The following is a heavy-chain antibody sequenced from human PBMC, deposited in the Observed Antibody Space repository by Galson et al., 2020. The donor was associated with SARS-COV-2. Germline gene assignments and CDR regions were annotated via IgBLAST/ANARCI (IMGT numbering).Heavy chain of an antibody. Sequence: GESLKISCAASGFTFSNAWMSWVRQAPGKGLEWVGPIKSKTDGGTTDYAAPVKGRFTISRDDSKNTLYLQMNSLKTEDTAVYYCTTTGDIVVVPAAEYYYYYGMDVWGQGTTVTVSS. CDR3: TTTGDIVVVPAAEYYYYYGMDV. V-gene: IGHV3-15*01. CDR2: IKSKTDGGTT. J-gene: IGHJ6*02. CDR1: GFTFSNAW. D-gene: IGHD2-2*01.